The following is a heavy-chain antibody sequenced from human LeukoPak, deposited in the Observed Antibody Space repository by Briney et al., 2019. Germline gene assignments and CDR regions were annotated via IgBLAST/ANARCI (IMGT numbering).Heavy chain of an antibody. J-gene: IGHJ5*02. Sequence: SETLSLTCTVSGGSIGSSGYYCGWIRQPPGKGLEWIGNIYYTGGTYYNPSLKSRVTISVDTSKNQFSLKLSSVTAADTAVYYCARQGYSYGPDWFDPWGQGTLVTVSS. D-gene: IGHD5-18*01. CDR2: IYYTGGT. CDR3: ARQGYSYGPDWFDP. V-gene: IGHV4-39*01. CDR1: GGSIGSSGYY.